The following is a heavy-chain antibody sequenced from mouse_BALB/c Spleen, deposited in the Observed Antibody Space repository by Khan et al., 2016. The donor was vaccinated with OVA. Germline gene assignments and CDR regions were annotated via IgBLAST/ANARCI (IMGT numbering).Heavy chain of an antibody. D-gene: IGHD2-3*01. Sequence: EVELVESGGGLVQTGGSRKLSCAASGFTFSGFGMHWVRQAPEKGLEWVAYISSGSNSIYYADTVKGRFTISRGNPKKTLFLQMTSLRSDYTAIYYCARTGYYYFDYWGQGTSLTVSS. CDR3: ARTGYYYFDY. CDR1: GFTFSGFG. V-gene: IGHV5-17*02. CDR2: ISSGSNSI. J-gene: IGHJ2*02.